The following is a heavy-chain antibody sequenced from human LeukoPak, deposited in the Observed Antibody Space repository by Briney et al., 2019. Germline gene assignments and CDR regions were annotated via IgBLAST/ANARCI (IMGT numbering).Heavy chain of an antibody. J-gene: IGHJ4*02. CDR3: ARARRPLDYGDYVGYFDY. D-gene: IGHD4-17*01. CDR2: IYYSGST. V-gene: IGHV4-39*07. CDR1: GGSISSSSYY. Sequence: SETLSLTCTVSGGSISSSSYYRGWIRQPPGKGLEWIGSIYYSGSTYYNPSLKSRVTISVDTSKNQFSLKLSSVTAADTAVYYCARARRPLDYGDYVGYFDYWGQGTLVTVSS.